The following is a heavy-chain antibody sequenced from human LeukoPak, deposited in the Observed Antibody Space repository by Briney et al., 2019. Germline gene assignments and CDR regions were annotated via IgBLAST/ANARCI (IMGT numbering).Heavy chain of an antibody. Sequence: ASVKVSCKASGHTFTSYDINWVRQATGQGLEWMGWMNPNSGNTGYAQKFQGRVTMTRNTSISTAYMELSSLRSEDTAVYYCARGRLVGATYYFDYWGQGTLVTVSS. D-gene: IGHD1-26*01. CDR2: MNPNSGNT. CDR1: GHTFTSYD. CDR3: ARGRLVGATYYFDY. J-gene: IGHJ4*02. V-gene: IGHV1-8*01.